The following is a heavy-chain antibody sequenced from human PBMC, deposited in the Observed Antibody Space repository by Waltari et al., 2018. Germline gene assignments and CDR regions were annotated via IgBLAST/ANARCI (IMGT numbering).Heavy chain of an antibody. Sequence: QVQLQESGPGLVKPSETLSLTCAVSGYSISSGYYWGWIRQPPGKGLEWIGRIYHSGSTDYNPSLKSRVTISVDTSKNQFYLKLSSVTAADTAVYYCARGGPAAAIIFDYWGQGTLVTVSS. CDR1: GYSISSGYY. D-gene: IGHD2-2*01. V-gene: IGHV4-38-2*01. CDR2: IYHSGST. CDR3: ARGGPAAAIIFDY. J-gene: IGHJ4*02.